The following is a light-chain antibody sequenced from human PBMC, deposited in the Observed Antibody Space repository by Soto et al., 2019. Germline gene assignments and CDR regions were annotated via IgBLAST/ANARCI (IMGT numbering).Light chain of an antibody. J-gene: IGLJ3*02. CDR3: QSYDDSNQV. V-gene: IGLV6-57*02. CDR1: SGSIASNY. CDR2: EDN. Sequence: NFILTQPHSVSESPGKTVTISCTGSSGSIASNYVQWYQQRPGSAPTTVIYEDNQRPSGVPDRFSGSVDRSSSSASLTISGLKTEDEADYYCQSYDDSNQVFGGGTKLTVL.